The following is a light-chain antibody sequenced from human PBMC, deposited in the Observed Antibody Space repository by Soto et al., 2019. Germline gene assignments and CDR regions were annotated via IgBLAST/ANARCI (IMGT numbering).Light chain of an antibody. CDR3: QQYDNSLWT. CDR1: QSVSSSY. CDR2: GAS. V-gene: IGKV3-20*01. J-gene: IGKJ1*01. Sequence: IMLTDSPSTRSLSPWERATRSCRASQSVSSSYLAWYQQKPGQAPRLLIYGASSRATGIPDRFSGSGSGTDFTLTISRLEPEDFAVYFCQQYDNSLWTFGQGTKVDI.